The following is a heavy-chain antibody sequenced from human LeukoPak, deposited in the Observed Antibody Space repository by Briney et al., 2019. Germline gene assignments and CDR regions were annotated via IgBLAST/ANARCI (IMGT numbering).Heavy chain of an antibody. V-gene: IGHV3-11*01. CDR1: GFTFSDYY. D-gene: IGHD6-19*01. CDR3: ARDLKQWLVYYYYYGMDV. CDR2: ISCSGSTI. Sequence: GGSLRLSCAGSGFTFSDYYMSWIRQAPGKGLEWVSYISCSGSTIYYADSVKGRFTISRDNAKNSLYLQMNSLRAEDTAVYYCARDLKQWLVYYYYYGMDVWGRGTTVTVSS. J-gene: IGHJ6*02.